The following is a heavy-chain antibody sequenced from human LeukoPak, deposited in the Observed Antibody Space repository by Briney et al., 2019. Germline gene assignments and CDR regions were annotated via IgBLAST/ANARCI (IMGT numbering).Heavy chain of an antibody. D-gene: IGHD3-16*02. CDR1: GFTFSSYA. J-gene: IGHJ4*02. CDR2: ISSSGTST. V-gene: IGHV3-23*01. Sequence: PGGSLRLSCVASGFTFSSYAMSWVRRPPGKGLEWVSGISSSGTSTYYAASVKGRFTISRDNSKNTLYLQMNSLRAEDTALYYCAKGPYDYVWGTYLDCWGQGTLVTVSP. CDR3: AKGPYDYVWGTYLDC.